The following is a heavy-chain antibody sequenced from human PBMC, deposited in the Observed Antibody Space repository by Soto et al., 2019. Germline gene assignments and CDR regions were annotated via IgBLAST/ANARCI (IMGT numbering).Heavy chain of an antibody. J-gene: IGHJ6*02. CDR1: GYRFETYA. Sequence: QVQLVQSGAEVKKPGASVKVSRKSSGYRFETYAMSWVRQAPGQGLEWMGWISAYNIDTYYAQKFQDRVTMTTDTSTGTAYMELRSLRSDDTAVYYCARGHGVIIGAMDVWGQGTTVTVSS. CDR3: ARGHGVIIGAMDV. V-gene: IGHV1-18*01. CDR2: ISAYNIDT. D-gene: IGHD3-3*01.